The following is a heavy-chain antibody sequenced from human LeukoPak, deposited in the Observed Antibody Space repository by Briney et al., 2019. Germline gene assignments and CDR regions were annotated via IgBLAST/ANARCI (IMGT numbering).Heavy chain of an antibody. CDR2: IYTSGST. V-gene: IGHV4-61*02. CDR1: GGSISSGSYY. J-gene: IGHJ3*01. D-gene: IGHD1-26*01. Sequence: SQTLSLTCTVSGGSISSGSYYWSWIRQPAGKGLEWIGRIYTSGSTNYNPSLKSRLTISVDTSKNQFSLNLSSVTAADTAVYYCARDLVIVGAHDAFDLWGQGTMVTVSS. CDR3: ARDLVIVGAHDAFDL.